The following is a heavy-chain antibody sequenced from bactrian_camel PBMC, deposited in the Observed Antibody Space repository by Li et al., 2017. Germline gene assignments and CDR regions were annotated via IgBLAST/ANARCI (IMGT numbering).Heavy chain of an antibody. Sequence: VQLVESGGGSVQAGGSLRLSCVASAPITSISCMAWFRQGSGEEREGVAAIDSDGSTSYADSVKGRFTISQDNAKNTLYLQMNSLKPEDTAMYYCAAVRDPVDPSSGGYCYPPPADFGYWGQGTQVTVS. J-gene: IGHJ6*01. CDR3: AAVRDPVDPSSGGYCYPPPADFGY. V-gene: IGHV3S53*01. CDR2: IDSDGST. D-gene: IGHD2*01. CDR1: APITSISC.